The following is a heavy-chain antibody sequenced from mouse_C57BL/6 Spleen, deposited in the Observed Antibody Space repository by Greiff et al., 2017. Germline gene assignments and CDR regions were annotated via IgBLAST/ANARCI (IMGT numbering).Heavy chain of an antibody. D-gene: IGHD1-1*01. V-gene: IGHV1-82*01. Sequence: QVQLQQSGPELVKPGASVKISCKASGYAFSSSWMNWVKQRPGKGLEWIGRIYPGDGDTNYNGKFKGKATLTADKSSSTAYMQLSILTSEASAVYFCARWGTTVPNYFAYWGQGTTLTVAS. CDR1: GYAFSSSW. CDR3: ARWGTTVPNYFAY. J-gene: IGHJ2*01. CDR2: IYPGDGDT.